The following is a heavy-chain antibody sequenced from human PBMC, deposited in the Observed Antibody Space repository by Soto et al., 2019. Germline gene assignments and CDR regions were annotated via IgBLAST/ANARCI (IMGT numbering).Heavy chain of an antibody. Sequence: ASVKVSCKASGYIFTNYSMHWVRQAPGQRLEWMGWINAANGNTKYSQKFQGRVTITRDTSASTAYMELSSLRSEDTAVYYCARGVAGPLHWFDPWGQGTLVTVSS. D-gene: IGHD6-19*01. CDR3: ARGVAGPLHWFDP. J-gene: IGHJ5*02. CDR1: GYIFTNYS. CDR2: INAANGNT. V-gene: IGHV1-3*01.